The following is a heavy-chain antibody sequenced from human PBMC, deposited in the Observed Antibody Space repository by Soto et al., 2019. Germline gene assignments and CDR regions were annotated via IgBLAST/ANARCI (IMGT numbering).Heavy chain of an antibody. D-gene: IGHD4-17*01. CDR2: TRNKANSYTT. CDR1: GFTFSDHD. CDR3: ARELMTTVTYFDY. J-gene: IGHJ4*02. V-gene: IGHV3-72*01. Sequence: PGGSLRLSCAASGFTFSDHDIDWVRQAPGKGLEWVGRTRNKANSYTTEYAASVKGRFTISRDDSKSSLYLQMNSLKTEDTAVYYCARELMTTVTYFDYWGQGTLVTVSS.